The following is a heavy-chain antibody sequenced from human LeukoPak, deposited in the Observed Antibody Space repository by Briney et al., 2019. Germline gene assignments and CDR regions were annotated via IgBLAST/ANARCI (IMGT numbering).Heavy chain of an antibody. J-gene: IGHJ4*02. D-gene: IGHD3-9*01. V-gene: IGHV4-39*01. Sequence: PSETLSLTCTVSGGSISSSSYYWGWISQPPGKGLEWIGRSYYSGRTYYNPSLKNRVTISVDTSKNQFSLKLSSVTAADTAVYYCARWNYDILTGYYLDYWGQGTLVTVSS. CDR3: ARWNYDILTGYYLDY. CDR2: SYYSGRT. CDR1: GGSISSSSYY.